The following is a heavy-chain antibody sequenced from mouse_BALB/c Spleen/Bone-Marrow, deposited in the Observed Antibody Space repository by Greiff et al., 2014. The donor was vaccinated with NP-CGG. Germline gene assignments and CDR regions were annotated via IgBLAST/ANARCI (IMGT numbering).Heavy chain of an antibody. J-gene: IGHJ2*01. Sequence: VQLVESGAELAKPGASVKMSCKASGYTFTNYWMHWVKQRPGQGLEWIGYINLSTGYTEYNQKFKDKATLTADKSSSTAYMQLSSLTSEDSAVYYCARDDDDDYWGQGTTLTVSS. V-gene: IGHV1-7*01. CDR1: GYTFTNYW. CDR2: INLSTGYT. CDR3: ARDDDDDY. D-gene: IGHD2-4*01.